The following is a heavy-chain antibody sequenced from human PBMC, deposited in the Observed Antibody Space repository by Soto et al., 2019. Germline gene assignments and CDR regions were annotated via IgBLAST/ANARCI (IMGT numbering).Heavy chain of an antibody. CDR3: AREQGYSSSWWSKRYNWFDP. CDR1: GFTVSSKY. Sequence: EVQLVESGGGLIQPGGSLRLSCAASGFTVSSKYMSWVRQAPGKGLEWVSVIYSGGSTYNADSVKGRFTISRDNSKNTLYLQMNSLRAEDTAVYYCAREQGYSSSWWSKRYNWFDPWGQGTLVTVSS. D-gene: IGHD6-13*01. J-gene: IGHJ5*02. CDR2: IYSGGST. V-gene: IGHV3-53*01.